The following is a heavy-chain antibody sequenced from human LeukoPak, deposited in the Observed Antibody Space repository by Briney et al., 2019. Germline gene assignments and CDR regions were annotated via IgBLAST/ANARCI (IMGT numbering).Heavy chain of an antibody. CDR2: INHSGKT. CDR1: GGSFSGYF. V-gene: IGHV4-34*01. Sequence: PSETLSLTCAVYGGSFSGYFWTWIRQPPGKGLEWIGEINHSGKTYYNPSLKSRVTLSVDTSTKQFSLKLSSVTAADTAVYYCARILTTVTTEGDYWGQRTLPTVSS. D-gene: IGHD4-17*01. J-gene: IGHJ4*02. CDR3: ARILTTVTTEGDY.